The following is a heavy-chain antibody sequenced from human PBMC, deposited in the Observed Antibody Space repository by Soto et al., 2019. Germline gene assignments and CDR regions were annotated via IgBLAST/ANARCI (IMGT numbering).Heavy chain of an antibody. CDR2: INHSGST. Sequence: QVQLQQWGAGLLKPSETLSLTCAVYGGSFSGYYWSWIRQPPGKGLEWIGEINHSGSTNYNPSLKSRVTISVDTSMNQFSLKLSSVTAADTAVYYCARGTLKYFGFFEYWGQGTLVTVSS. CDR1: GGSFSGYY. J-gene: IGHJ4*02. D-gene: IGHD3-3*01. CDR3: ARGTLKYFGFFEY. V-gene: IGHV4-34*01.